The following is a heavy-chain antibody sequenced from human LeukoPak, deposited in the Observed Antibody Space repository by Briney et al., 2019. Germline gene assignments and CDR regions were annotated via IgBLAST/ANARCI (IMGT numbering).Heavy chain of an antibody. D-gene: IGHD6-13*01. CDR2: INHSGST. V-gene: IGHV4-34*01. Sequence: SETLSLTCAVYGGSFSGYYWSWIRQPPGKGLEWIGEINHSGSTNYNPSLKSRVTISVDTSKNQFSLKLSSVTAADTAVYYCARGRVERGSWYSNWFDPWGQGTLVTVSS. CDR3: ARGRVERGSWYSNWFDP. CDR1: GGSFSGYY. J-gene: IGHJ5*02.